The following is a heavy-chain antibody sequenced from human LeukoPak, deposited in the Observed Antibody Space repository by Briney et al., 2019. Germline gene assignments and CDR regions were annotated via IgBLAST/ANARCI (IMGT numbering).Heavy chain of an antibody. D-gene: IGHD6-6*01. Sequence: ASVKVSRKASGYTLSDFYIHWVRQAPGQGLEWMGWINPNTGGTNYAQKFQGRAIMTRDTSISTAYMELSRLRSDDTAVYYCARDRDSSSSFYYYYGMDVWGQGTTVTVSS. J-gene: IGHJ6*02. CDR2: INPNTGGT. CDR3: ARDRDSSSSFYYYYGMDV. CDR1: GYTLSDFY. V-gene: IGHV1-2*02.